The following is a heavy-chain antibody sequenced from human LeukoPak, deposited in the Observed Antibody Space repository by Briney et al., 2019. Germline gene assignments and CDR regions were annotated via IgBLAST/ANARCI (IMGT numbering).Heavy chain of an antibody. CDR1: GGSISSGTYY. D-gene: IGHD3-16*01. V-gene: IGHV4-39*01. J-gene: IGHJ6*03. CDR2: IYYSGST. Sequence: SETLSLTCIVSGGSISSGTYYWGWIRQPPGNGLEWIGNIYYSGSTYYNPSLKSRVTMSIDTSNNQFSLKLSSVTAADTAVYYCARYLGYYYYYMDVWGKGTTVTVSS. CDR3: ARYLGYYYYYMDV.